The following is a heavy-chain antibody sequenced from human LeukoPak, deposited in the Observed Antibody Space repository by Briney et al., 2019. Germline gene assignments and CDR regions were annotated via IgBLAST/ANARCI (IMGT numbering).Heavy chain of an antibody. J-gene: IGHJ4*02. Sequence: SETLSLTFAVSGGSISSSNWWSWVRQPPGKGLEWIGEIYHSGSTNYNPSLKSRVTISVDKSKNQFSLKLSSVTAADTAVYYCARRDTGYSSGWFDYWGQGTLVTVSS. CDR1: GGSISSSNW. CDR2: IYHSGST. D-gene: IGHD6-19*01. CDR3: ARRDTGYSSGWFDY. V-gene: IGHV4-4*02.